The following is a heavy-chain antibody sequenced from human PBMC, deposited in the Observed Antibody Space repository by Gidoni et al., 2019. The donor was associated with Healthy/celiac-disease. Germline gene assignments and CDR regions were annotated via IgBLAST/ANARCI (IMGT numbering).Heavy chain of an antibody. D-gene: IGHD3-10*01. CDR3: ARTLTLNYYGSGAVGFDP. CDR2: INHSGST. V-gene: IGHV4-34*01. Sequence: QVQLQQWGAGLLKPSETLSLTCAVYGGSFSGYYWSWLRQPPGKGLEWIGEINHSGSTNYNPSLKSRVTISVDTSKNQFSLKLSSVTAADTAVYYCARTLTLNYYGSGAVGFDPWGQGTLVTVSS. J-gene: IGHJ5*02. CDR1: GGSFSGYY.